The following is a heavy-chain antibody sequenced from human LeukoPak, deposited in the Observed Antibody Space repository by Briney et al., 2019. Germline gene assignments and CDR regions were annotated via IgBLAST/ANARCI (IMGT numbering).Heavy chain of an antibody. CDR3: AINFGSGSYYYYGMDV. J-gene: IGHJ6*02. D-gene: IGHD3-10*01. CDR2: IYSGGST. CDR1: GFTVSSNY. V-gene: IGHV3-66*01. Sequence: GGSLRLSCAASGFTVSSNYMSWVRQAPGKGLEWVSVIYSGGSTYYADSVKGRFTISRDNSKNTLYLQMNSLRAEDTAVYYCAINFGSGSYYYYGMDVWGQGTTVTVSS.